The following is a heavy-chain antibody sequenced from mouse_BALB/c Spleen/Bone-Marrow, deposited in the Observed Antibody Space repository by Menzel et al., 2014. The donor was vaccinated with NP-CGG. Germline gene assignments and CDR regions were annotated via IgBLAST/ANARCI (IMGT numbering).Heavy chain of an antibody. CDR3: ARYRLGTYFDF. CDR1: GFNIXDTY. J-gene: IGHJ2*01. V-gene: IGHV14-3*02. CDR2: IDPANGNA. D-gene: IGHD2-14*01. Sequence: EVQLQESGAELVKPGASVKLSCTASGFNIXDTYMHWVKQRPEQGLGWIGRIDPANGNAKYDPKFQGKATITADTSSNTAYLQLSSLTSEDTAVYYCARYRLGTYFDFWGQGTTLTVSS.